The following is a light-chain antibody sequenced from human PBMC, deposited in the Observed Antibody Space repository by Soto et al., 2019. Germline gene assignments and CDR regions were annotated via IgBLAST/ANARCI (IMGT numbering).Light chain of an antibody. CDR2: GAS. Sequence: EIVLTQSPATLSVSPGERVTLSCRASESLDINLAWYQQKPGQAPRLLIYGASTRATDMPGTFSGRGSGTEFTLTISSLQSEDFAVYYCQQYKNWPRTFGQGTKVDI. V-gene: IGKV3-15*01. J-gene: IGKJ1*01. CDR1: ESLDIN. CDR3: QQYKNWPRT.